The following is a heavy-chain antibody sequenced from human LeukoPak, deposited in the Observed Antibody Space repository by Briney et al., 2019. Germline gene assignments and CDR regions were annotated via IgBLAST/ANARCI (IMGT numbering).Heavy chain of an antibody. Sequence: ASVKVSCKASGGTFSSYAISWVRQAPGQGLEWMGGIIPIFGTANYAQKFQGRVTITTDESTSTAYMELSSLRSEDTAVYYCARGESLAVAGTFDYWGQGTLVTVSS. CDR3: ARGESLAVAGTFDY. D-gene: IGHD6-19*01. V-gene: IGHV1-69*05. CDR2: IIPIFGTA. J-gene: IGHJ4*02. CDR1: GGTFSSYA.